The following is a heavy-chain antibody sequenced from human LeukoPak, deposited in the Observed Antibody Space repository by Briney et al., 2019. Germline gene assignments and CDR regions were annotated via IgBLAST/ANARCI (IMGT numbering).Heavy chain of an antibody. CDR1: GFTFSTYG. J-gene: IGHJ4*02. V-gene: IGHV3-30*02. D-gene: IGHD2-2*01. CDR2: IWYDGSNK. Sequence: GGSLRLSCAASGFTFSTYGMHWVRQAPGKGLEWVAVIWYDGSNKYYADSVKGRFTISRDNSKNTLYLQMNSLRAEDTAVYYCAKDSAPIVAVPAAPDYWGQGTLVTVSS. CDR3: AKDSAPIVAVPAAPDY.